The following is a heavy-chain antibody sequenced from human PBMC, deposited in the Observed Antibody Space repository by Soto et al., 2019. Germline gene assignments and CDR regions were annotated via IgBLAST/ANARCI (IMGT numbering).Heavy chain of an antibody. J-gene: IGHJ6*02. CDR3: AKKPPSSIQGWAFGMDV. V-gene: IGHV3-53*02. D-gene: IGHD1-26*01. Sequence: EVQLVETGGGLIQPGGSLRLSCLASGFSVTTNYIIWVRQPPGKGLEWVSTTFTGGSIHYADSVKGRFSISRDNSKNTVYLQMNNLRVEDTAVYYCAKKPPSSIQGWAFGMDVWGQGTTVSVSS. CDR2: TFTGGSI. CDR1: GFSVTTNY.